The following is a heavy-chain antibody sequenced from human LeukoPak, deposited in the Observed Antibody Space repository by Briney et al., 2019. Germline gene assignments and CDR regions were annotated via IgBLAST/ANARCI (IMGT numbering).Heavy chain of an antibody. CDR1: GFTFSTYA. CDR2: ISGSGGST. Sequence: GGSLRLSCAASGFTFSTYAMSWVRQAPGKGLEWVSAISGSGGSTYYADSVKGRFTISRDNSKNTLYLQMNSLRAEDTAVYYCAKDQWAYYYDSSGYYYEYWGQGTLVTVSS. J-gene: IGHJ4*02. D-gene: IGHD3-22*01. V-gene: IGHV3-23*01. CDR3: AKDQWAYYYDSSGYYYEY.